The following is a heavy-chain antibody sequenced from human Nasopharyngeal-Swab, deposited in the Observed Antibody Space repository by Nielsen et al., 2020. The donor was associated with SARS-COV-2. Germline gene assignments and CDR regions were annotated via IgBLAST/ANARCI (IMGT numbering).Heavy chain of an antibody. CDR2: IYYTGST. Sequence: RQAPGKGLEWIGYIYYTGSTYCNPSLKSRVTISVDTSKNQFSLKLTSVTAADTAVYYCARGGITIFGVVSNLDYWGQGTLVTVSS. V-gene: IGHV4-31*02. J-gene: IGHJ4*02. CDR3: ARGGITIFGVVSNLDY. D-gene: IGHD3-3*01.